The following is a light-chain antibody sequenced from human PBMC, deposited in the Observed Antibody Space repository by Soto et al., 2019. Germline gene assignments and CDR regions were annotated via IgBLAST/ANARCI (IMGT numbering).Light chain of an antibody. Sequence: QSVLTQPPSASGSPGQSVTISCTGTSSDVGGYNYVSWYQQHPGKAPKLMIYEVSKRPSGVPDRFSGSKSGNTASLTVSGLQAADEADYYCSSYAGSNNPVVFGGGTKLTVL. CDR2: EVS. J-gene: IGLJ2*01. CDR1: SSDVGGYNY. V-gene: IGLV2-8*01. CDR3: SSYAGSNNPVV.